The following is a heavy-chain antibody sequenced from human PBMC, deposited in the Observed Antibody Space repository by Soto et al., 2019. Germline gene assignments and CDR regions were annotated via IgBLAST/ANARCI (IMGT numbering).Heavy chain of an antibody. J-gene: IGHJ6*02. CDR1: GFTFSSYA. V-gene: IGHV3-30-3*01. CDR3: ARGEDSSSYYYGMDV. CDR2: ISYDGSNK. Sequence: VGSLRLSCAASGFTFSSYAMHWVRQAPGKGLEWVAVISYDGSNKYYADSVKGRFTISRDNSKNTLYLQMNSLRAEDTAVYYCARGEDSSSYYYGMDVWGQGTTVTVSS. D-gene: IGHD6-6*01.